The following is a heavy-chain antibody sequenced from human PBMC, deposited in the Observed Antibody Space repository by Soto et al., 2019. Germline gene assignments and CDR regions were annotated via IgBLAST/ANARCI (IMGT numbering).Heavy chain of an antibody. Sequence: QGQLVQSGVEVKKPGASVKVSCKASGYTFTTYGISWVRQAPGQGLEWMGWISGYKNNTDYEQKLQGRVTMTTDTSTTTVYMDLGSLRSDDTAMYYCARDGPTIVAKDAFDIWGQGTMVTVSS. J-gene: IGHJ3*02. D-gene: IGHD2-21*01. CDR2: ISGYKNNT. CDR3: ARDGPTIVAKDAFDI. V-gene: IGHV1-18*01. CDR1: GYTFTTYG.